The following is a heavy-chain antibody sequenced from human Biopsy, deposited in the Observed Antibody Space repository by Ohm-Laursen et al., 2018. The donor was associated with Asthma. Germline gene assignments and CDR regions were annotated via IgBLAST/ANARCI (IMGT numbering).Heavy chain of an antibody. Sequence: TLSLTCAVSGGSVSSGNNSWTWIRQPPGKGLEWIGYMYHSGRTYYNPSLKSRVNISVDKSKNQFSLKVNSVTAADTAVYYCARASLAARANWFDYWGQGTLVTVSS. CDR3: ARASLAARANWFDY. V-gene: IGHV4-30-2*05. J-gene: IGHJ5*01. CDR2: MYHSGRT. CDR1: GGSVSSGNNS. D-gene: IGHD6-6*01.